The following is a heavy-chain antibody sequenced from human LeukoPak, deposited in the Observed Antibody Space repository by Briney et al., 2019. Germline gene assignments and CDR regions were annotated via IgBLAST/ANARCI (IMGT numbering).Heavy chain of an antibody. CDR1: GFSFPNAW. CDR2: IKGTDVGGTA. D-gene: IGHD1-26*01. Sequence: PGGSLRLSCAVSGFSFPNAWMSWGRQSPGKGLEWVGRIKGTDVGGTADYAAAVTDRFIISKDDSKKTMYLQMNSLKPEDTAVYYCTTLTGVGGAPRGGQGTLVTVSS. V-gene: IGHV3-15*01. CDR3: TTLTGVGGAPR. J-gene: IGHJ4*02.